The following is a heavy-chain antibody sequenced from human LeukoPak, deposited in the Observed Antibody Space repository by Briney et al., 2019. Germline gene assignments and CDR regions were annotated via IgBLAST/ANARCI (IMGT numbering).Heavy chain of an antibody. D-gene: IGHD3-9*01. V-gene: IGHV1-69*06. J-gene: IGHJ5*02. CDR2: IIPIFGTA. CDR3: ARALKYYDILTGSNWFDP. CDR1: GGTFSSYA. Sequence: GASVKVSCKASGGTFSSYAISWVRQAPGQGLEWKGGIIPIFGTANYAQKFQGRVTVTADKSTSTAYMELSSLRSEDTAVYYCARALKYYDILTGSNWFDPWGQGTLVTVSS.